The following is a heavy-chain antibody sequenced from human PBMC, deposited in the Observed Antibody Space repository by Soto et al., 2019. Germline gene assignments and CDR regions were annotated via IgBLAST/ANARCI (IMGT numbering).Heavy chain of an antibody. CDR1: GFTFSSYA. Sequence: GSLRLSCAASGFTFSSYAMSWVRQAPGKGLEWVSAISGSGGSTYYADSVKGRFTISRDNSKNTLYLQMNSLRAEDTAVYYCAKGIYDSSGYYPSDAFDIWGQGTMVTVSS. V-gene: IGHV3-23*01. D-gene: IGHD3-22*01. CDR3: AKGIYDSSGYYPSDAFDI. J-gene: IGHJ3*02. CDR2: ISGSGGST.